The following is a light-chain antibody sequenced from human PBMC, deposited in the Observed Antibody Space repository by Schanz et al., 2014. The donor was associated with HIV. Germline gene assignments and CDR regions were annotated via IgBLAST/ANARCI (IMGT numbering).Light chain of an antibody. CDR3: QQRSNWPPMYT. CDR2: DAS. CDR1: QSVKSN. V-gene: IGKV3-11*01. J-gene: IGKJ2*01. Sequence: EIVLTQSPGTLSLSPGERGTLSCRASQSVKSNFIGWYQQKPGQAPRLLIYDASNRATGIPARFSGSGSGTDFTLTISSLEPEDFALYYCQQRSNWPPMYTFGQGTKLEIK.